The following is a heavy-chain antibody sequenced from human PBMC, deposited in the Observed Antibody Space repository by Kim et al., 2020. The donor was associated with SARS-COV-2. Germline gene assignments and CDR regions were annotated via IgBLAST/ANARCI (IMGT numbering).Heavy chain of an antibody. J-gene: IGHJ4*02. D-gene: IGHD1-26*01. CDR3: ARERGLEVGASDY. CDR1: GGTFSSYA. Sequence: SVKVSCKASGGTFSSYAISWVRQAPGQGLEWMGGIIPIFGTANYAQKFQGRVTITADESTSTAYMELSSLRSEDTAVYYCARERGLEVGASDYWGQGTLVTVSS. CDR2: IIPIFGTA. V-gene: IGHV1-69*13.